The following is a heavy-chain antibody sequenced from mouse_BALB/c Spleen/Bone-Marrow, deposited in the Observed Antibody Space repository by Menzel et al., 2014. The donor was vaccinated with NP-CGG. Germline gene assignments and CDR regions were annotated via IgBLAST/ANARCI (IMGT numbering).Heavy chain of an antibody. CDR2: ISYSGNT. J-gene: IGHJ1*01. CDR3: AIVTTAWYFDV. V-gene: IGHV3-8*02. Sequence: EVKLVESGLSLVKPSQTLSLTCSVTGDSITSGYRNWIRKFPGNKLEYMGYISYSGNTYYNPSLKSRISITRDTFKNQYYLQLNSVTTEDTATYYCAIVTTAWYFDVWGAGTTVTVSS. D-gene: IGHD1-2*01. CDR1: GDSITSGY.